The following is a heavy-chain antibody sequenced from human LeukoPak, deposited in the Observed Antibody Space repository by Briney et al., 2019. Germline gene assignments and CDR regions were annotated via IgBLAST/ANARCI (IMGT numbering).Heavy chain of an antibody. CDR3: ARLLVGATWGADY. CDR1: GGSISSTSYY. Sequence: SETLSLTCTVSGGSISSTSYYWDWIRQPPGKGLEWIGNLWDSGSTHYNPSLKSRVTISVDTSKNQFSLKLSSVTAADTAVYYCARLLVGATWGADYWGQGTLVTVTS. D-gene: IGHD1-26*01. CDR2: LWDSGST. V-gene: IGHV4-39*01. J-gene: IGHJ4*02.